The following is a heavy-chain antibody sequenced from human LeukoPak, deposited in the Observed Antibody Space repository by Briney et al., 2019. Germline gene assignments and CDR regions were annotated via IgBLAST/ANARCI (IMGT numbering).Heavy chain of an antibody. Sequence: SETLSLTCTVSGGSISSYYWSWIRQPAGKGLEWIGRIYTSGSTNYNPSLKSRVTMSVDTSKNQFSLKLSSVTAADTAVYYCAKGMGGKYCTNGLCYYSWFDPWGQGTLVTVSS. CDR3: AKGMGGKYCTNGLCYYSWFDP. CDR2: IYTSGST. V-gene: IGHV4-4*07. D-gene: IGHD2-8*01. CDR1: GGSISSYY. J-gene: IGHJ5*02.